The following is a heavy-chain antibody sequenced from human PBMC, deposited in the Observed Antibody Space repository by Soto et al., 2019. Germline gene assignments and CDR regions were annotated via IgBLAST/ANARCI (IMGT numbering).Heavy chain of an antibody. J-gene: IGHJ4*02. Sequence: SETLSLTFTVSGGSISIYYWSCIRQPPGNGLEWIGYIYYSGSTNYKQYIKTRLTISVDTSKNQFSLKLSSVPAADTAAYYCERVNYGSGSYSLYYFDYWGQGTLVTVSS. CDR3: ERVNYGSGSYSLYYFDY. D-gene: IGHD3-10*01. CDR1: GGSISIYY. V-gene: IGHV4-59*01. CDR2: IYYSGST.